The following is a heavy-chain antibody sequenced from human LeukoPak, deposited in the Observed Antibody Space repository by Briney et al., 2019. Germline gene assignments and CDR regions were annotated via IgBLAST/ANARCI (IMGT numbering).Heavy chain of an antibody. D-gene: IGHD1-1*01. J-gene: IGHJ4*02. CDR1: GGSISSHY. V-gene: IGHV4-59*11. CDR2: IYYSGST. CDR3: ARGPSHSVLW. Sequence: SETLSLTCTVSGGSISSHYWSWIRQPPGKGLEWIGYIYYSGSTNYNPSLKSRVTISVDTSKNQFSLKLSSVTAADTAVYYCARGPSHSVLWWGQGTLVIVSS.